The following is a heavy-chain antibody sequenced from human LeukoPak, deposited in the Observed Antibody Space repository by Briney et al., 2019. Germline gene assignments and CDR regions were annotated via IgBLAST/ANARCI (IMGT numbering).Heavy chain of an antibody. V-gene: IGHV5-51*01. CDR2: IYPGDSDN. CDR3: ARQSGYCSGGSSYIWFDP. Sequence: GESLKISCKGSGYSFTSYWIGWVRPMPGKGLEWMGIIYPGDSDNRYSPSFQGQVTISADKSISTAYLQWSSLKASATAMYYCARQSGYCSGGSSYIWFDPWGQGTLVTVSS. D-gene: IGHD2-15*01. J-gene: IGHJ5*02. CDR1: GYSFTSYW.